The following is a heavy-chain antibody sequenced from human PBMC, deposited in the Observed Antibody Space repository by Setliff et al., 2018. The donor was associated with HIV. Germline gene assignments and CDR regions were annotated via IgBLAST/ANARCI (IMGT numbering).Heavy chain of an antibody. CDR3: ARQVSIPGVAVTPLDY. Sequence: SETLSLTCSVTGGSIINYFWGWIRMPPGKGLEWIGYIYYSGSTDYNPSLKSRLTISVDTSRNQFSLKLSSLTAADGAVYYCARQVSIPGVAVTPLDYWGQGSLVTVSS. V-gene: IGHV4-59*08. CDR1: GGSIINYF. J-gene: IGHJ4*02. CDR2: IYYSGST. D-gene: IGHD3-3*01.